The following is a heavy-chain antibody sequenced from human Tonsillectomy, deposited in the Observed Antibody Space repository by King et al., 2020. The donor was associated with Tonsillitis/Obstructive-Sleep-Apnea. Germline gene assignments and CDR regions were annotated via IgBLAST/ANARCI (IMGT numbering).Heavy chain of an antibody. CDR1: GGSISSYY. D-gene: IGHD2-2*01. J-gene: IGHJ6*02. CDR3: AREVVPAATNYYYYGMDV. V-gene: IGHV4-59*01. Sequence: VQLQESGPGLVKPSETLSLTCTVSGGSISSYYWSWIRQPPGKGLEWIGYIYYSGSTNYNPSLKSRVTISVDTSKNQFSLKLSAVTAADTALYYCAREVVPAATNYYYYGMDVCGQGTTVTVSS. CDR2: IYYSGST.